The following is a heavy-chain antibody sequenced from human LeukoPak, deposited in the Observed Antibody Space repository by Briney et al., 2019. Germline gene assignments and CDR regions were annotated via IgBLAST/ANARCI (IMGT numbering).Heavy chain of an antibody. D-gene: IGHD4-23*01. CDR1: GGTFSSYA. J-gene: IGHJ4*02. Sequence: SVKVSCKASGGTFSSYAISWVRQAPGQGLEWMGRIIPILGIANYAQKFQGRVTITADKSTSTAYMELSSLRSEDTAVYYCARARGWSTVVNGFDYWGQGTLVTVSS. CDR3: ARARGWSTVVNGFDY. V-gene: IGHV1-69*04. CDR2: IIPILGIA.